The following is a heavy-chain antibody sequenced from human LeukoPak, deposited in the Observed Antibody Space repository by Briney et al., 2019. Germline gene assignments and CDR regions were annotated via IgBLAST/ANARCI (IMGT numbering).Heavy chain of an antibody. V-gene: IGHV3-66*02. J-gene: IGHJ5*02. Sequence: GGSLRLSCAASGFTVSSNYMSWARQAPGKGLEWVSVIYSGGSTYYADSVKGRFTISRDNSKNTLYLQMNSLRAEDTAVYYCARVLVTTIFGVPNWFDPWGQGTVVGVCS. CDR3: ARVLVTTIFGVPNWFDP. D-gene: IGHD3-3*01. CDR1: GFTVSSNY. CDR2: IYSGGST.